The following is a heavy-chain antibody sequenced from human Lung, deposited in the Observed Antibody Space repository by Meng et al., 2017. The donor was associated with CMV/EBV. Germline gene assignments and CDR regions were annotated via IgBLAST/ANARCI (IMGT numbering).Heavy chain of an antibody. V-gene: IGHV1-8*03. CDR1: YTFTNYD. J-gene: IGHJ5*02. CDR3: ARMSYDWDDQESNWFDP. Sequence: YTFTNYDINWVRQATGQRLEWMGWMNPNSGNTGYAQKFQGRVTITRDTSIGTAYMELSSLRSEDTAVYYCARMSYDWDDQESNWFDPWGQGTLVTVSS. CDR2: MNPNSGNT. D-gene: IGHD1-20*01.